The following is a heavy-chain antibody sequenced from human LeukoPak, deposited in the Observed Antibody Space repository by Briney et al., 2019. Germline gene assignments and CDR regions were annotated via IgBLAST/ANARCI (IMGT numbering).Heavy chain of an antibody. V-gene: IGHV3-74*01. CDR3: ARDDPSWFDP. Sequence: PGGSLRLSCAASGFTLSSYWMHWVRQAPGKGLVWVSRIKSDGRTNYADSVKGRFTISRDNAKNTVSLQMNSLRAEDTGVYYCARDDPSWFDPWGQGTLVTVSS. J-gene: IGHJ5*02. CDR2: IKSDGRT. CDR1: GFTLSSYW.